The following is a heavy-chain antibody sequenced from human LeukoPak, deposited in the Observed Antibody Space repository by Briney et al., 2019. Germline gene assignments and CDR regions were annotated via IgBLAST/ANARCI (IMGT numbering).Heavy chain of an antibody. CDR1: GYTFTGYY. Sequence: ASVKVSCKASGYTFTGYYMHWVRQAPGQGLEWMGWINPNSGGTNYAQKFQGRVTMTRDTSISTAYMELSGLRSDDTAVYYCARGSDSSGYAVQRPYDWGQGTLVTVSS. CDR2: INPNSGGT. J-gene: IGHJ4*02. V-gene: IGHV1-2*02. CDR3: ARGSDSSGYAVQRPYD. D-gene: IGHD3-22*01.